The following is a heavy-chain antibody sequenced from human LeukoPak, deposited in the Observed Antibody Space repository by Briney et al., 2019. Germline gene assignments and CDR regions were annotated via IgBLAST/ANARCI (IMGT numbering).Heavy chain of an antibody. D-gene: IGHD5-12*01. CDR2: IYPPDSDA. CDR3: SRPTVFDGTGYIDY. J-gene: IGHJ4*02. Sequence: GESLKISCEASGYRFTSYWIGWVRQLPAKGLEWMRVIYPPDSDARYSPSFQGQVTISADKSISTAYLQWSSLRASDTAIYYCSRPTVFDGTGYIDYWGQGTLVTVSS. V-gene: IGHV5-51*01. CDR1: GYRFTSYW.